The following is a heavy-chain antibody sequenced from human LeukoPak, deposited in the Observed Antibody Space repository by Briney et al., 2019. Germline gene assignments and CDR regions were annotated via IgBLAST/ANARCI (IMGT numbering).Heavy chain of an antibody. Sequence: PSETLSLTCTVSGGSISSYYWNWIRQPPGKGLEWIGYIYYSGSTNYNPSLKSRVTISVDTSKNQFSLKVRSVTAADTAVYYCARFGSDSFGYKYYLDSWGQGILVTVSS. D-gene: IGHD3-22*01. CDR2: IYYSGST. CDR1: GGSISSYY. V-gene: IGHV4-59*01. J-gene: IGHJ4*02. CDR3: ARFGSDSFGYKYYLDS.